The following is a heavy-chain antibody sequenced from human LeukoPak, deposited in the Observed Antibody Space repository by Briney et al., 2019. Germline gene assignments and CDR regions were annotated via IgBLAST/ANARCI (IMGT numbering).Heavy chain of an antibody. CDR3: AAQDVNWFDP. D-gene: IGHD2-15*01. CDR1: GGSISSGGYY. Sequence: SETLSLTCTVSGGSISSGGYYWSWIRQPPGKGLEWIGYIHYSGSTYYNPSLKSRVTISVDTPKNQFSLKLSSVTAADTAVYYCAAQDVNWFDPGGQGTLVTVSS. V-gene: IGHV4-31*03. CDR2: IHYSGST. J-gene: IGHJ5*02.